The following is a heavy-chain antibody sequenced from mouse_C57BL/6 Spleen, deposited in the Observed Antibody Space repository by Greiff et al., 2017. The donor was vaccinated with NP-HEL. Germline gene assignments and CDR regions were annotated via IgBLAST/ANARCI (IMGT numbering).Heavy chain of an antibody. CDR2: ISYDGSN. V-gene: IGHV3-6*01. D-gene: IGHD2-2*01. CDR3: ASGGYYDAMDY. Sequence: EVQLQQSGPGLVKPSQSLSLTCSVTGYSITSGYYWNWIRQFPGNKLEWMGYISYDGSNNYNPSLKNRIPITRDTSKNQFFLKLKSVTTEDTATYYCASGGYYDAMDYWGQGTSVTVSS. J-gene: IGHJ4*01. CDR1: GYSITSGYY.